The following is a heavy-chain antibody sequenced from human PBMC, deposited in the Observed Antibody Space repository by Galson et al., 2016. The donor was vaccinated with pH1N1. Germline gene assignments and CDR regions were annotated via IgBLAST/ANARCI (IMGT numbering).Heavy chain of an antibody. Sequence: SVKASCKASGGTFSSFGISWVRQAPGQGLEWMGGIIGMFAKTNYAQKFQGRVTITADELTSTAYMDLSCLTSDDTAVYYCARSPGYMVTALDNWGHGTLVTVSS. CDR1: GGTFSSFG. CDR3: ARSPGYMVTALDN. J-gene: IGHJ4*01. D-gene: IGHD2-21*02. V-gene: IGHV1-69*13. CDR2: IIGMFAKT.